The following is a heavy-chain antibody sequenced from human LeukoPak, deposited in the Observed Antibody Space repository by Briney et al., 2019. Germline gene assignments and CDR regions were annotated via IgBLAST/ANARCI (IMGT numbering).Heavy chain of an antibody. CDR3: TTANWGSLSY. Sequence: PGGSLRLSCAVSVFTFTYSWMSCVRQAPGKGLEWVGRIKSKTDGGTTDYAAPLKGRFTISRDDSKHALYLQVNSLKTEDTAVYYGTTANWGSLSYWGQGTLVTVSS. D-gene: IGHD7-27*01. J-gene: IGHJ4*02. V-gene: IGHV3-15*01. CDR2: IKSKTDGGTT. CDR1: VFTFTYSW.